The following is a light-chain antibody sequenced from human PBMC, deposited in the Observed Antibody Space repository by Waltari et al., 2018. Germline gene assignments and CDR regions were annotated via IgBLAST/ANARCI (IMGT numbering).Light chain of an antibody. CDR1: QSLTNW. CDR3: QMYTTYSQT. Sequence: DIQMTHSPSTLSASVGDKVTITCRSSQSLTNWFAWYQQKPGKAPTLLIYEASTLESGVPSRFSGSGSGAEFTLTISSLQPDDFATYYCQMYTTYSQTFGGGTKVEMK. V-gene: IGKV1-5*03. J-gene: IGKJ4*01. CDR2: EAS.